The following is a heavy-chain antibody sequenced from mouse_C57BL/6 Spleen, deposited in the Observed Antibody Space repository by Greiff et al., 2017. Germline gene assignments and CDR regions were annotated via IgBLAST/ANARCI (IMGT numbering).Heavy chain of an antibody. D-gene: IGHD2-3*01. Sequence: VQLKQSGPELVKPGASVKMSCKASGYTFTDYNMHWVKQSHGKSLEWIGYINPNNGGTSYNQKFKGKATLTVNKSSSTAYMELRSLTSEDSAVYYCARPLDGYSWFAYWGQGTLVTVSA. CDR1: GYTFTDYN. J-gene: IGHJ3*01. CDR2: INPNNGGT. CDR3: ARPLDGYSWFAY. V-gene: IGHV1-22*01.